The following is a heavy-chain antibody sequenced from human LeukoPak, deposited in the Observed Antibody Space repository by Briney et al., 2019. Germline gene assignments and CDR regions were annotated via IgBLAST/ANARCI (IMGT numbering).Heavy chain of an antibody. CDR1: GFTFSSYS. Sequence: GGSLRLSCAASGFTFSSYSMNWVRQAPGKGLEWVSSISSSSSYIYYADSVKGRFTISRDNAKNSLYLQMNSLRAEDTAVYYCARDPGTKRQEPHYWGQGTLVTVSP. CDR3: ARDPGTKRQEPHY. CDR2: ISSSSSYI. J-gene: IGHJ4*02. D-gene: IGHD1-1*01. V-gene: IGHV3-21*01.